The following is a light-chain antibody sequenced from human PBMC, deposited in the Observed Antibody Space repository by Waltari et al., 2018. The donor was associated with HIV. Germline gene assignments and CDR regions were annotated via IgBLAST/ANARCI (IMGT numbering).Light chain of an antibody. CDR2: RNN. CDR1: SSHIGSNY. Sequence: QSVLTQSPSASGTPGQRVTISCSGSSSHIGSNYVYWYQQPPGTAPKLLRYRNNQRPSGVPDRFSGSKSGTSASLAISGLRSEDEAHYYCATWTDSLSGVVFGGGTKLRVL. V-gene: IGLV1-47*01. J-gene: IGLJ2*01. CDR3: ATWTDSLSGVV.